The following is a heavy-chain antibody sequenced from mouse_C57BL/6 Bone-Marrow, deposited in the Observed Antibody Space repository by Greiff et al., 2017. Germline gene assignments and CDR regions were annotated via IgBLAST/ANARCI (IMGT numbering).Heavy chain of an antibody. Sequence: QVQLQQPGAELVKPGASVKLSCKASGYTFTSYWMHWVKQRPGQGLAWIGMIHPNSGSTNYNEKFKSKATLTVDKSSSTADMQLSSLTSEDSAVYYCAREGNFFFDYWGQGTTLTVAS. J-gene: IGHJ2*01. CDR3: AREGNFFFDY. CDR1: GYTFTSYW. CDR2: IHPNSGST. V-gene: IGHV1-64*01. D-gene: IGHD2-1*01.